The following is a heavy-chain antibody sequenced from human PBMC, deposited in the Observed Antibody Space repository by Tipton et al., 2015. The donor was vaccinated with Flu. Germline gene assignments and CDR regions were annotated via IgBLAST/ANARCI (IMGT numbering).Heavy chain of an antibody. CDR2: ISRVGDGT. CDR1: GFDFPYFA. D-gene: IGHD5-24*01. V-gene: IGHV3-43D*04. CDR3: VKVARDGYNAIWFYFDL. Sequence: GSLRLSCVASGFDFPYFAMHWVRQAPGKGLEWVSLISRVGDGTYYADSVKGRFTVSRDNSKNSLYLEMTSLRGEDTALYYCVKVARDGYNAIWFYFDLWGRGTLVTVSS. J-gene: IGHJ2*01.